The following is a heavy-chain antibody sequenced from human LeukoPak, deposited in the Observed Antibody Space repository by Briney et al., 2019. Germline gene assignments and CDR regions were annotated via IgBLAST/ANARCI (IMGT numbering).Heavy chain of an antibody. D-gene: IGHD3-16*01. Sequence: SETLSLTCTVSGGSISSYYWSWIRQPPGKGLEWIGDIYYSGYTNYNPSLKSRVTISVDTSKNQFSLKLRSVTAADTAVYYCARETSQKGAHYMDVWGKGTTVTIPS. CDR3: ARETSQKGAHYMDV. CDR2: IYYSGYT. J-gene: IGHJ6*03. V-gene: IGHV4-59*01. CDR1: GGSISSYY.